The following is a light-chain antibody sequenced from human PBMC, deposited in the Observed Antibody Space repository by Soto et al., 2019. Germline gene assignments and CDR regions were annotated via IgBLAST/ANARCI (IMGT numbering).Light chain of an antibody. CDR3: QQYGSSPLT. Sequence: EIVLTQSPGTLSLSPGERPTPSCRASQSVSSSYLAWYQQKPGQAPRLLIYGASSRATGIPDRFSGSGSGTDFTLTISRLEPEDFAVYYCQQYGSSPLTFGQGTKVDIK. V-gene: IGKV3-20*01. J-gene: IGKJ1*01. CDR2: GAS. CDR1: QSVSSSY.